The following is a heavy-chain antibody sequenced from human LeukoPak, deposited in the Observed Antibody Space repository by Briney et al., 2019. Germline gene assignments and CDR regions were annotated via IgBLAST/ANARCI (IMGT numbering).Heavy chain of an antibody. Sequence: GGSLRLSCAGSGFNFDDYAMHWVRQAPGKGLEWVSGITWNSDTIGYADSVKGRFTISRDNAKNSLYLQMNSLRAEDTAVYYCARDAIVGATTDFDYWGPGNPGHRLL. CDR2: ITWNSDTI. CDR3: ARDAIVGATTDFDY. J-gene: IGHJ4*02. CDR1: GFNFDDYA. D-gene: IGHD1-26*01. V-gene: IGHV3-9*01.